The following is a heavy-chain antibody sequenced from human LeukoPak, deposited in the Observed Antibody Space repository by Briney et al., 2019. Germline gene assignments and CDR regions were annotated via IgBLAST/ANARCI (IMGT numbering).Heavy chain of an antibody. CDR2: IYNSGSYT. Sequence: PGGSLRLSCAASGFTFSDYYMSWIRQAPGTGLEWVSYIYNSGSYTNYADSVKGRFNISRDNAKKSLYLQMNSLRAEDTAVYYCARNYGSGRGLDYWGQGTLVTVFS. V-gene: IGHV3-11*03. J-gene: IGHJ4*02. CDR3: ARNYGSGRGLDY. CDR1: GFTFSDYY. D-gene: IGHD3-10*01.